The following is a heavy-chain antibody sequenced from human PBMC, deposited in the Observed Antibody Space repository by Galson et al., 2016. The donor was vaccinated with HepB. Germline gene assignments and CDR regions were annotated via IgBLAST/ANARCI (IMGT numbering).Heavy chain of an antibody. Sequence: RLSXAASXXXFSSYSTTWVSQAPGMGLEWLANIKQDVSEKYYVDSVKGSLTISRDNAKNSLYLQIHSLRDVDTAVYYCAGWYTTGVWGQGTMVTVSS. CDR1: XXXFSSYS. CDR3: AGWYTTGV. D-gene: IGHD6-19*01. J-gene: IGHJ3*01. V-gene: IGHV3-7*03. CDR2: IKQDVSEK.